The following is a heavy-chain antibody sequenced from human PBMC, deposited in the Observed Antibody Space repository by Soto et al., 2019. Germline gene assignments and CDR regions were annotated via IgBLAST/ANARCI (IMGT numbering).Heavy chain of an antibody. V-gene: IGHV3-30*03. D-gene: IGHD3-16*01. J-gene: IGHJ2*01. CDR3: ARDGWGSNWYFDL. Sequence: PGGALLLSCGSHVVTFKDYGMHWVRQAPGKGLEWVAVISYDGKQTYYADSVKGRFTISKDKSKRTLFLQMNSLRVDDTAVYYCARDGWGSNWYFDLWGRGTLVTVSS. CDR1: VVTFKDYG. CDR2: ISYDGKQT.